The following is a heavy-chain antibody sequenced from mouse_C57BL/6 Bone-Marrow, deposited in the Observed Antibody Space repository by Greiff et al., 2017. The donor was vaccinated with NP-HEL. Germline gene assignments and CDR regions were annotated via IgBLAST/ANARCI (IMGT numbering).Heavy chain of an antibody. Sequence: VQVVESGAELARPGASVKMSCKASGYTFTSYTMHWVKQRPGQGLEWIGYINPSSGYTKYNQKFKDKATLTADKSSSTAYMQLSSLTSEDSAVYYCARGYVTFYWGQGTTLTVSS. J-gene: IGHJ2*01. CDR1: GYTFTSYT. CDR2: INPSSGYT. CDR3: ARGYVTFY. V-gene: IGHV1-4*01. D-gene: IGHD2-14*01.